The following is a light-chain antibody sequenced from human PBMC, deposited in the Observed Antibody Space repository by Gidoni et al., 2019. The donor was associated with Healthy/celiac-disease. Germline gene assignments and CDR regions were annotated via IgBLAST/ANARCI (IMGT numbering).Light chain of an antibody. CDR1: QSVLYSSNNKNY. J-gene: IGKJ2*04. V-gene: IGKV4-1*01. CDR2: WAS. CDR3: QQYYSTSCS. Sequence: DIVMTQSPDSLAVSLGERATINCKSSQSVLYSSNNKNYLAWYQQKPGQPPKLLIYWASTRESWVPDRFSGSGSGTDFTLTISSLQAEDVAVYYCQQYYSTSCSFGQGTKLEIK.